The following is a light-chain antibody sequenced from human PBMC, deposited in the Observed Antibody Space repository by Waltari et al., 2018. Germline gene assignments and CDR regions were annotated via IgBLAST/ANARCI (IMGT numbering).Light chain of an antibody. CDR2: WAS. CDR3: QQYYDIPWT. Sequence: SQSVLYSSNSQNYLAWYQQKPGQPPKLLIYWASARESGVPDRFSGSESGTDFTLTISSLQAEDVAVYYCQQYYDIPWTFGQGTKVEIK. CDR1: QSVLYSSNSQNY. J-gene: IGKJ1*01. V-gene: IGKV4-1*01.